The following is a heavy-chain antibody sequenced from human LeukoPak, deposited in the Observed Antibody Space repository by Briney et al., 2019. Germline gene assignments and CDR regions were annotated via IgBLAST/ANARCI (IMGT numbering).Heavy chain of an antibody. D-gene: IGHD6-13*01. V-gene: IGHV4-39*01. CDR1: GGSISSSSYY. Sequence: SETLSLTCTVSGGSISSSSYYWGWIRQPPGKGLDCIGSIYYSGSTYYHPSLKSRVTISVDTSKNQFSLKLSSVTAADTAVYYCARSSGYSSSGGLNWFDTWGQGTLFTVSS. CDR2: IYYSGST. J-gene: IGHJ5*02. CDR3: ARSSGYSSSGGLNWFDT.